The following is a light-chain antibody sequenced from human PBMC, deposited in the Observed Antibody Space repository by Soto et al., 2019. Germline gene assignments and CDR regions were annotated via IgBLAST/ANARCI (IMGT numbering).Light chain of an antibody. Sequence: QSALTQPASVSGSPGQSITISCTGTSSDVGAYNLVSWYQQHPGRAPKLFIFDVSDRPSGVSDRFSGSKSGNTASLTISGLQAEDEASYYCSSYTKTSTLVFGGGTKVTVL. V-gene: IGLV2-14*02. CDR2: DVS. CDR3: SSYTKTSTLV. J-gene: IGLJ3*02. CDR1: SSDVGAYNL.